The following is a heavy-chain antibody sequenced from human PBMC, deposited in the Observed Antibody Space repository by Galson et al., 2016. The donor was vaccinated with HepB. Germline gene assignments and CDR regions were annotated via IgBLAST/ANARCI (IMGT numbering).Heavy chain of an antibody. D-gene: IGHD2-15*01. V-gene: IGHV1-46*01. Sequence: SVKVSCKASGYTFTTYAMNWVRQAPGQGLEWMAMINPTGGMATYAQKFQGRVTVTRDTSTSTVYMELKSLKSEDTAVYYCARDLGGRVTGADYWGRGTLVTVSS. J-gene: IGHJ4*02. CDR3: ARDLGGRVTGADY. CDR1: GYTFTTYA. CDR2: INPTGGMA.